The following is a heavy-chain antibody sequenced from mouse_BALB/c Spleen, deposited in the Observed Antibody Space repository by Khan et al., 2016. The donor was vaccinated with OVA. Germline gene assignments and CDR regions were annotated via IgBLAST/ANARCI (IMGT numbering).Heavy chain of an antibody. CDR2: ISSYSGNT. D-gene: IGHD2-3*01. Sequence: QVQLQQSGPELVRPGVSVKISCKGSGYTFTDYAIHWVKQSHAKSLEWIGLISSYSGNTNYKQKFKDKATMTVDKSSSTAYMELARLTSEYSAIYYCKRPAYDGYYDYWGQGTTLTVSS. V-gene: IGHV1S137*01. CDR3: KRPAYDGYYDY. CDR1: GYTFTDYA. J-gene: IGHJ2*01.